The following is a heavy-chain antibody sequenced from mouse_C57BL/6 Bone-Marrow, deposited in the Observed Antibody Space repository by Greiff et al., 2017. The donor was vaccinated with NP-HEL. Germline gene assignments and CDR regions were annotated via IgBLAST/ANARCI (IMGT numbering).Heavy chain of an antibody. Sequence: VQLQQSGAELVRPGASVTLSCKASGYTFTDYEMHWVKQTPVHGLEWIGAIDPETGGTAYNQKFKGKAILAADKSSSTAYMELRSLTSEDSAVYYCTRRLRGYWGQGTTLTVSS. CDR2: IDPETGGT. J-gene: IGHJ2*01. CDR1: GYTFTDYE. D-gene: IGHD1-1*01. CDR3: TRRLRGY. V-gene: IGHV1-15*01.